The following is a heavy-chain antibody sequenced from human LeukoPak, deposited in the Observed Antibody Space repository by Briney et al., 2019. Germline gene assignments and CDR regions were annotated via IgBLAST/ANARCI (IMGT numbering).Heavy chain of an antibody. CDR3: ARESTSSWYLLRYYYYGMDV. J-gene: IGHJ6*02. D-gene: IGHD6-13*01. V-gene: IGHV3-7*01. CDR1: GFTFSSYW. CDR2: IKQDGSEK. Sequence: EGSLRLSCAASGFTFSSYWMSWVRQAPGKGLEWVANIKQDGSEKYYVDSVKGRFTISRDNAKNSLYLQMNSLRAEDTAVYYCARESTSSWYLLRYYYYGMDVWGQGTTVTVSS.